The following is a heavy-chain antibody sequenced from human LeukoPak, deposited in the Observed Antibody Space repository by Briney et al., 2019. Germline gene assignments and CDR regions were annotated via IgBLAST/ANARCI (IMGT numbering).Heavy chain of an antibody. V-gene: IGHV4-34*01. CDR2: INHSGST. CDR3: ARRGGYSYGYVVDY. D-gene: IGHD5-18*01. J-gene: IGHJ4*02. CDR1: GGSFSGYY. Sequence: SETLSLTCAVYGGSFSGYYWSWIRQPPGKGLEWIGEINHSGSTNYNPSLKSRVPISVDTSKNQFSLKLSSVTAADTAVYYCARRGGYSYGYVVDYWGQGTLVTVSS.